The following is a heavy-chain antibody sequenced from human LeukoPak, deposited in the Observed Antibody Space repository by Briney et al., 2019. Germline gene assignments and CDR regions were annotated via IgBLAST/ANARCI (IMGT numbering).Heavy chain of an antibody. D-gene: IGHD2-21*01. CDR1: GGSISSRNYY. J-gene: IGHJ2*01. V-gene: IGHV4-61*02. CDR2: INTSGST. Sequence: PSQTLYLTCTVSGGSISSRNYYWSWIRQPPGQGLMWLGSINTSGSTNYHPSLNSRVTISIDMSKNQLALKLSSVPAADTAVYYCAMWGGCPGGWYFGLWGRGTLVTVSS. CDR3: AMWGGCPGGWYFGL.